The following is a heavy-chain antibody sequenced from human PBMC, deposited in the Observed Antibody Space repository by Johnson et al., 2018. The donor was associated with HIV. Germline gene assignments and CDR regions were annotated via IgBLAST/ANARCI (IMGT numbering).Heavy chain of an antibody. Sequence: QVQVVESGGGVAQPGRSLRLSCAASGFTFGSYAFHWVRQAPGKGLEWVALISYDGSNKYYADSVKGRFTISRDNSKNTLYCQMNSLRAEDTAVYYCARAYSYGAFDIWGQGTMVTVSS. CDR1: GFTFGSYA. J-gene: IGHJ3*02. D-gene: IGHD5-18*01. CDR2: ISYDGSNK. V-gene: IGHV3-30*14. CDR3: ARAYSYGAFDI.